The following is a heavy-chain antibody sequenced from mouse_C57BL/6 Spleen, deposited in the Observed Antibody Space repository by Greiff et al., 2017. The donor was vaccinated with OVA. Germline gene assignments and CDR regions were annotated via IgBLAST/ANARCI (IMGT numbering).Heavy chain of an antibody. Sequence: EVNVVESGGGLVKPGGSLKLSCAASGFTFSSYTMSWVRQTPEKRLEWVATISGGGGNTYYPDSVKGRFTISRDNAKNTLYLQMSSLRSEDTALYYCARHIGSSYDWYFDVWGTGTTVTVSS. CDR1: GFTFSSYT. J-gene: IGHJ1*03. D-gene: IGHD1-1*01. CDR2: ISGGGGNT. V-gene: IGHV5-9*01. CDR3: ARHIGSSYDWYFDV.